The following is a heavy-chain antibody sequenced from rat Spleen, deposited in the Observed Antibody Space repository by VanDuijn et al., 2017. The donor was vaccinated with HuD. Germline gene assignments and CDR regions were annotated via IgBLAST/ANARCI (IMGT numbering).Heavy chain of an antibody. Sequence: EVQLVESGGGLVQPGRSLKLSCAASGFIFRNYDMVWVRQAPTKGLEWVAAISPSGGTTYYRDSVKGRFTISRDNAKSTLYLQIDSLRSEDTATYYCASLLQWSPFDYWGQGVMVTVSS. J-gene: IGHJ2*01. CDR2: ISPSGGTT. CDR1: GFIFRNYD. CDR3: ASLLQWSPFDY. D-gene: IGHD1-1*01. V-gene: IGHV5-25*01.